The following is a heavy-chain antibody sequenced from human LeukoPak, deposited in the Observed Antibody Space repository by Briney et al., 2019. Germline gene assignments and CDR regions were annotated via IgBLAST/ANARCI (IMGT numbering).Heavy chain of an antibody. CDR1: GYTFTGYY. CDR2: INPNSGGT. CDR3: ARVAVVAAANYYYYYMDV. J-gene: IGHJ6*03. V-gene: IGHV1-2*02. D-gene: IGHD2-15*01. Sequence: ASVKVSCKASGYTFTGYYMHWVRQAPGQGLEWMGWINPNSGGTNYAQKFQGRVTMTRDTSISTAYMELSRLRSDDTAVYYCARVAVVAAANYYYYYMDVWGKGTTVTASS.